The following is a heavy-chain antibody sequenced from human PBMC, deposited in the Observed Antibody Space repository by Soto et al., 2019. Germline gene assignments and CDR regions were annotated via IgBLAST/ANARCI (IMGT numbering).Heavy chain of an antibody. D-gene: IGHD2-15*01. Sequence: XETLSLTCTVSGGSXSTYYWSWIRQPPGKGLEWIGYIYYTGSTNYNPSLKSRVTISVDTSKNQFSLKLSSVTAADTAVYYCARASGCSGDSCAFDPWGQGTLVTVSS. CDR3: ARASGCSGDSCAFDP. CDR1: GGSXSTYY. V-gene: IGHV4-59*01. CDR2: IYYTGST. J-gene: IGHJ5*02.